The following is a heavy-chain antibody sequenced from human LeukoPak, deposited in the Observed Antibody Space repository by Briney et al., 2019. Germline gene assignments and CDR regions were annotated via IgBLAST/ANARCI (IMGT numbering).Heavy chain of an antibody. CDR3: ASGFLTCTISVCHTPDYYYYMDG. CDR2: INPNSGGT. CDR1: GYTFTGYY. Sequence: ASVKVSCKASGYTFTGYYMHWVRPAPGQGVEWMGRINPNSGGTNYAQTFQGRVTMTRDTSISTAYMEQSRLRSDDTAVYYCASGFLTCTISVCHTPDYYYYMDGWGKGTTVTVSS. J-gene: IGHJ6*03. D-gene: IGHD2-8*01. V-gene: IGHV1-2*06.